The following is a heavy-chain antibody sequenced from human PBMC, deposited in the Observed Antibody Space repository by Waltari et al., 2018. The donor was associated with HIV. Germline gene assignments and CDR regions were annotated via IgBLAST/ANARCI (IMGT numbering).Heavy chain of an antibody. V-gene: IGHV3-7*01. D-gene: IGHD6-13*01. CDR1: GFTFSSYW. CDR2: IKQDGSEI. CDR3: ARRGGRSSPLGY. J-gene: IGHJ4*02. Sequence: EVQLVESGGGLVQPGGSLRLSCAASGFTFSSYWMTWVRQAPGKGLEWVANIKQDGSEIYYVDSVKGRFTISRDNAKNSLYLQMNSLRAEDTAVYFCARRGGRSSPLGYWGQGTLVTVSS.